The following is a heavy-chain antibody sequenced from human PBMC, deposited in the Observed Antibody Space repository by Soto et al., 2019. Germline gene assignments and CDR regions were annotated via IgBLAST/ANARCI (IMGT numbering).Heavy chain of an antibody. Sequence: GGSLRLSCAASGFTFSSYAMSWVRQAPGKGLEWVSAISGSGGSTYYADSVKGRFTISRDNSKNTLYLQMNSLRAEDTAVYYCAKDPQYYDILTGYYLSDYWGQGTLVTVSS. V-gene: IGHV3-23*01. J-gene: IGHJ4*02. CDR2: ISGSGGST. CDR1: GFTFSSYA. CDR3: AKDPQYYDILTGYYLSDY. D-gene: IGHD3-9*01.